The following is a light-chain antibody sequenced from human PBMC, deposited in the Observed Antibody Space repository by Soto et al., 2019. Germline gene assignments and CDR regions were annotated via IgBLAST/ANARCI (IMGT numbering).Light chain of an antibody. CDR3: SSYTSTTKV. Sequence: QSVLTQPASVSGSPGQSTTISCTGTSSDVGGYNYVSWYQQYPGKAPKLMIYEVSNRPSGVSNRFSGSKSGNTASLTISGLQAEDEADYYCSSYTSTTKVFGGGTKLTVL. CDR2: EVS. V-gene: IGLV2-14*01. CDR1: SSDVGGYNY. J-gene: IGLJ3*02.